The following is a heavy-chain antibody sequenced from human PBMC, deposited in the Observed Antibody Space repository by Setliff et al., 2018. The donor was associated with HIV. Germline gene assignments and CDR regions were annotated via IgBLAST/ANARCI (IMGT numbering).Heavy chain of an antibody. CDR3: ARSITMVRGSVMTGGAFDV. D-gene: IGHD3-10*01. Sequence: SETLSLTCIVSGYFINSGYYWGWVRQPPGKGLEWIGSVYHSGSTYYKPSLKSRLTIAVDTSKNKLSLKLTSVTAADTAKYYCARSITMVRGSVMTGGAFDVWGQGAKVTVSS. J-gene: IGHJ3*01. V-gene: IGHV4-38-2*02. CDR2: VYHSGST. CDR1: GYFINSGYY.